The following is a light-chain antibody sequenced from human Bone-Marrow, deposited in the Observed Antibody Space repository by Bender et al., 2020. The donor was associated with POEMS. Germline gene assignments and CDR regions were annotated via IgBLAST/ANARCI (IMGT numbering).Light chain of an antibody. CDR2: GND. J-gene: IGLJ3*02. V-gene: IGLV1-47*02. CDR3: AAWDDSLSGPV. CDR1: SSNIGNNF. Sequence: GTPGQRVTISCSGSSSNIGNNFVYLYQQLPGTAPKLLIYGNDQRPSGVPDRFSGSKSGTSAFLAISGLRSEDESTFYCAAWDDSLSGPVFGGGTKLAVL.